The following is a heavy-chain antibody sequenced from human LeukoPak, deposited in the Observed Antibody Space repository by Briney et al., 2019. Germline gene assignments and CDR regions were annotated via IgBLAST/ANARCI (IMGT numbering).Heavy chain of an antibody. Sequence: SETLSLTCTVSGGSISSYYWSWIREPPGKGLEWIGCIYYGGSTDYNPSLKSQVTISKDTSKTQFSLRLSSVTAADTAVYYCARARLDSSGRFDYWGQGTLVAVSS. CDR1: GGSISSYY. V-gene: IGHV4-59*01. CDR2: IYYGGST. CDR3: ARARLDSSGRFDY. D-gene: IGHD3-22*01. J-gene: IGHJ4*02.